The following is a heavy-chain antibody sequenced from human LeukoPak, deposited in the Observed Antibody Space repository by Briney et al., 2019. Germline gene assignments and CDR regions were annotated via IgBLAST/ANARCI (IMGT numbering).Heavy chain of an antibody. Sequence: PGGSLRLSCAASGFTFSTYSMNWVRQAPGKGLEWVSSISSSSSYIYYADSVEGRFTISRDNAKKSVYLQMNSLRAEDTAVYYCARDTLGEGEDANYAVYYFDYWGQGTPVTVSS. CDR3: ARDTLGEGEDANYAVYYFDY. CDR2: ISSSSSYI. J-gene: IGHJ4*02. D-gene: IGHD4/OR15-4a*01. CDR1: GFTFSTYS. V-gene: IGHV3-21*01.